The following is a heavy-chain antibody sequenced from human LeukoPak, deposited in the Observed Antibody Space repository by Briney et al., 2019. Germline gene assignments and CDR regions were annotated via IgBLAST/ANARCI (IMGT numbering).Heavy chain of an antibody. CDR1: RFTFTTYG. CDR3: VRGGSGYYQVDY. Sequence: QPGGSLRLSCSASRFTFTTYGMNWVRQAPGKGLEWVSYISGTASKIYYADSVKGRFTISRDNAKNSLFLQMSSLRAEDTAVYYCVRGGSGYYQVDYWGQGTLVTVSS. D-gene: IGHD3-22*01. CDR2: ISGTASKI. V-gene: IGHV3-48*04. J-gene: IGHJ4*02.